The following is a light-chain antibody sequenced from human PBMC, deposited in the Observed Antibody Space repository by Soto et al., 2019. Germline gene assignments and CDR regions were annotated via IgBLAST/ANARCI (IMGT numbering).Light chain of an antibody. CDR1: TSDVGGHNF. V-gene: IGLV2-11*01. CDR2: DVT. J-gene: IGLJ1*01. CDR3: CSYAGSDTLYV. Sequence: QSVLTPPRSVSGSPGQSVTISCTGTTSDVGGHNFVSWYQQHPGKAPKLMVYDVTERPSGVPDRFSGSKSGNTASLTVSGLQAEDEADYYWCSYAGSDTLYVFGAGTKVTV.